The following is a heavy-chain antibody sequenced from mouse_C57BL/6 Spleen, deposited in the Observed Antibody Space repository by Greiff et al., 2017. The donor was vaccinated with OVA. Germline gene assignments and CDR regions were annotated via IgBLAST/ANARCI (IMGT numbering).Heavy chain of an antibody. Sequence: QVQLQQSGPELVKPGASVKISCKASGYAFSSSWMNWVKQRPGKGLEWIGRIYPGDGDTNYNGKFKGKATLTADNSSSTAYMQLSSLTSEDSAVYFCARATVVAHYYAMDYWGQGTSVTVSS. CDR3: ARATVVAHYYAMDY. CDR1: GYAFSSSW. V-gene: IGHV1-82*01. CDR2: IYPGDGDT. J-gene: IGHJ4*01. D-gene: IGHD1-1*01.